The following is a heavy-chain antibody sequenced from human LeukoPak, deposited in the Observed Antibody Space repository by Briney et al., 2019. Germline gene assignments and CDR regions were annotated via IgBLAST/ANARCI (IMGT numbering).Heavy chain of an antibody. CDR2: VYSGGST. V-gene: IGHV3-53*04. CDR1: VFTVRSNF. CDR3: AFTYFDILTGNGQSDY. Sequence: GGSLTLSYPPSVFTVRSNFLSWVRQAPGKGLEWVSVVYSGGSTYYADSVKGRFTISRHNSKNTLHLQMNSLRAEDTAVYYCAFTYFDILTGNGQSDYWGQGTLVTVSS. D-gene: IGHD3-9*01. J-gene: IGHJ4*02.